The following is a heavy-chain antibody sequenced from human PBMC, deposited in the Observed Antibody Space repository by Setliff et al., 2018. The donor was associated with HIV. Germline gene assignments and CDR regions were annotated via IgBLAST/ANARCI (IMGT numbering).Heavy chain of an antibody. D-gene: IGHD3-3*01. Sequence: GESLKISCKGSGYTFATYWIGWVRQMPGKGLEWMGVIYPGDSDSKYSPSFQDRVTISADKSISTAYLQWSSLKASDTAMYYCARHPIDYNFWSGSPDYWGQGTLVTVSS. CDR1: GYTFATYW. J-gene: IGHJ4*02. CDR3: ARHPIDYNFWSGSPDY. V-gene: IGHV5-51*01. CDR2: IYPGDSDS.